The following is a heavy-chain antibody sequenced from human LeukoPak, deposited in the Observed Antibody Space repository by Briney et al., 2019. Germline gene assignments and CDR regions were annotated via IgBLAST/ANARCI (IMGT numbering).Heavy chain of an antibody. V-gene: IGHV3-30*18. D-gene: IGHD6-19*01. CDR1: GFTFSSYG. CDR3: AKVASGWPDDAFDI. CDR2: ISYDGSNK. J-gene: IGHJ3*02. Sequence: AGGSLRLSCAASGFTFSSYGMHWVRQAPGKGLEWVAVISYDGSNKYYADSVKGRFTISRDNSKNTLYLQMNSLRAEDTAVYYCAKVASGWPDDAFDIWGQGTMVTVSS.